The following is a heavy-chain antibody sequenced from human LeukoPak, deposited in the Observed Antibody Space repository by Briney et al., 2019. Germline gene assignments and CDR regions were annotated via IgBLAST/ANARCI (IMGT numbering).Heavy chain of an antibody. CDR3: ARLGYDSSGYTRWGFYYYMDV. CDR1: GYSFPSYW. Sequence: GESLKISCKGSGYSFPSYWIGWVRQMPGKGLEWMGIIYPGDSDTRYSPSFQGQVTISADKSISTAYLQWSSLKASDTAMYYCARLGYDSSGYTRWGFYYYMDVWGKGTTVTVSS. CDR2: IYPGDSDT. D-gene: IGHD3-22*01. V-gene: IGHV5-51*01. J-gene: IGHJ6*03.